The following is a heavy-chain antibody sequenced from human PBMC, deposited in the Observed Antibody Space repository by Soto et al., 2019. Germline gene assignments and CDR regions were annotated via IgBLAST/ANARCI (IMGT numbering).Heavy chain of an antibody. CDR2: IDHNGVA. J-gene: IGHJ6*02. CDR1: GDSISSSKW. Sequence: KTSETLSLTCGVSGDSISSSKWWTWVRQTPGNGLKWIGKIDHNGVANYNPSLEGRVTISKDISKNQISLKVTSVTAADSAVYYCARMNRDYYYYGMDVWGQGATVTVSS. CDR3: ARMNRDYYYYGMDV. V-gene: IGHV4-4*02.